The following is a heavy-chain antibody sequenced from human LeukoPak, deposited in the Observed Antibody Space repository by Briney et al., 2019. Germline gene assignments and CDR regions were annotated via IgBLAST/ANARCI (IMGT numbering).Heavy chain of an antibody. CDR2: IYYSGST. Sequence: SETLSLTCTVSGGSISSYYWNWIRQPPGKGLEWIGYIYYSGSTNYNPSLKSRVTISVDTSKNQFSLKLSSVTAADTAVYYCARHWPRSGGYDYWGQGTLVTVSS. D-gene: IGHD5-12*01. V-gene: IGHV4-59*08. CDR3: ARHWPRSGGYDY. CDR1: GGSISSYY. J-gene: IGHJ4*02.